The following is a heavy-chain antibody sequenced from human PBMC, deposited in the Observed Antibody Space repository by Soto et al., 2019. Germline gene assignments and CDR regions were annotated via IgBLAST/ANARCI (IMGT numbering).Heavy chain of an antibody. CDR3: ARVLRSFEWDYAFDV. CDR2: LWNDGITK. J-gene: IGHJ3*01. CDR1: GFRLSTYG. V-gene: IGHV3-33*01. Sequence: QVQLVESGGDVVQPGRSLRLSCAASGFRLSTYGMHWVRQAPGKGLEWMAVLWNDGITKYYADSVKGRFTISRDKSKNTLYLQMNSLRAEDTALYYCARVLRSFEWDYAFDVWGQGAMVTVSS. D-gene: IGHD3-9*01.